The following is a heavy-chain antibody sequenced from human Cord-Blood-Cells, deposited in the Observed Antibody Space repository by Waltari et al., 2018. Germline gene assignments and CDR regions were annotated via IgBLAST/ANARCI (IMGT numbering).Heavy chain of an antibody. CDR1: GGSISSSSYS. J-gene: IGHJ5*01. D-gene: IGHD2-2*02. CDR3: AMQAAQQDIVVVPAAIPLDS. CDR2: IYYRACT. Sequence: QLQLQESGPGLVTPSETLSPTCTVPGGSISSSSYSSGSTRLPPGQGPGWMRSIYYRACTSHHPPLRRRATRWADTPKNQSCCGLGAVTAADTAVYYCAMQAAQQDIVVVPAAIPLDSWGQVTLVTATS. V-gene: IGHV4-39*07.